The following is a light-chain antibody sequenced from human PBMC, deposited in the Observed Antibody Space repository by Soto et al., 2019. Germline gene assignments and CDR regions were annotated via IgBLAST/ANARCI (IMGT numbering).Light chain of an antibody. J-gene: IGLJ2*01. V-gene: IGLV2-14*01. CDR2: EVS. CDR3: SSYTCSSTAVI. Sequence: QSVLTQPASVSGSPGQSITISCTGTSSDVGGYKYVSWYQQHPDKAPKLIIFEVSNRPSGISSRFSGSKSGNTASLTISGLQVECEADYYCSSYTCSSTAVIFGRGTKLTVL. CDR1: SSDVGGYKY.